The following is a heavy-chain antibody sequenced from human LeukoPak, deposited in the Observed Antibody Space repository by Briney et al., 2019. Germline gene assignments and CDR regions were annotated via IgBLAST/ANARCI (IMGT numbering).Heavy chain of an antibody. CDR1: GGSIGRNY. CDR2: IYYTGST. J-gene: IGHJ4*02. V-gene: IGHV4-59*01. Sequence: SETLSLTCTVSGGSIGRNYWNWIRQPPGKGLEGIGYIYYTGSTKYNPSLESRVTVSVDTSKNQFSLKLSSVSAADTAVYYCARGFYDSAGYSTPFDSWGQGIPVAVSS. CDR3: ARGFYDSAGYSTPFDS. D-gene: IGHD3-22*01.